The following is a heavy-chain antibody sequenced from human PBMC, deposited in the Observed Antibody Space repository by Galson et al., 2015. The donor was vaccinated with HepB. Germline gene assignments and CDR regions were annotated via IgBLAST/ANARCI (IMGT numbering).Heavy chain of an antibody. Sequence: SLRLSCAASGFTFSIYGMTWVRQAPGKGLEWVSSISEGGRRTYYADSVRGRFSVSTDKSKNIVYLQMSSLRAEDTAVFYCARVNYSMGTSDKWGQGTLVTVSS. D-gene: IGHD6-13*01. CDR3: ARVNYSMGTSDK. CDR2: ISEGGRRT. CDR1: GFTFSIYG. J-gene: IGHJ4*02. V-gene: IGHV3-23*01.